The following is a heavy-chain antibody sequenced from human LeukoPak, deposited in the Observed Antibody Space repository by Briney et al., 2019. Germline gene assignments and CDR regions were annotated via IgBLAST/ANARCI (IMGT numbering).Heavy chain of an antibody. J-gene: IGHJ4*02. CDR3: ARMFTALRYFDWTPAY. CDR2: ISAYNGNT. D-gene: IGHD3-9*01. V-gene: IGHV1-18*01. CDR1: GYTFTSYG. Sequence: ASVKVSCKASGYTFTSYGISWVRQAPGQGLEWMGWISAYNGNTNYAQKLQGRVTMTTDTSTSTAYMELRSLRSDDTAVYYCARMFTALRYFDWTPAYWGQGTLVTASS.